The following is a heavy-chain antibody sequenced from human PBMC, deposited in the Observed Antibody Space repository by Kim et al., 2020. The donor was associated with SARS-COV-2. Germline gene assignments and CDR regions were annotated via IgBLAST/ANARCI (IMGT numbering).Heavy chain of an antibody. Sequence: GGSLRLSCVASGFTFSNYWMHWVRQAPGKGLMWVSRINSDGSDTSYADSVKGRFTISRDNAKNTLFLQMNSLGAEDTAVYYCARHSYDSSGHYHYDFWGQGTLVTVSS. J-gene: IGHJ4*02. CDR3: ARHSYDSSGHYHYDF. CDR2: INSDGSDT. V-gene: IGHV3-74*01. D-gene: IGHD3-22*01. CDR1: GFTFSNYW.